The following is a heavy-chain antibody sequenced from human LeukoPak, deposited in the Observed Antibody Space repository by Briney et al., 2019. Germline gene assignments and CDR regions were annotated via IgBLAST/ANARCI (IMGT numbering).Heavy chain of an antibody. CDR1: GFTFDDYA. Sequence: QAGGSLRLSCAASGFTFDDYAMHWVRQAPGKGLEWVSGISWNSGSIGYADSVKGRFTISRDNAKNSLYLQMNSLRAEDTALYYCAKVPAYNWNDATLYFDYWGQGTLVTVSS. CDR3: AKVPAYNWNDATLYFDY. V-gene: IGHV3-9*01. D-gene: IGHD1-20*01. CDR2: ISWNSGSI. J-gene: IGHJ4*02.